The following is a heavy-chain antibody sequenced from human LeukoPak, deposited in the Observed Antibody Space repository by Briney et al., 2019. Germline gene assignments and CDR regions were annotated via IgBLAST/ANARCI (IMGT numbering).Heavy chain of an antibody. CDR1: GYTLTELS. D-gene: IGHD3-16*01. Sequence: GASVTVSCKVSGYTLTELSMHWVRQAPGKGLEWMGGFDPEDGETIYAQEFQGRVTMTEDTSTDTAYMELSSLRSEDTAVYYCATSSWFGGVMRDWGQGTLVTVSS. V-gene: IGHV1-24*01. CDR3: ATSSWFGGVMRD. J-gene: IGHJ4*02. CDR2: FDPEDGET.